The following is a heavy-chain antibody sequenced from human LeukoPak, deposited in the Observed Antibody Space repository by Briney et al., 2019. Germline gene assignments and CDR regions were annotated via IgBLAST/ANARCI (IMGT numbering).Heavy chain of an antibody. CDR3: AKVDSSAYYDFWSGYHDAFDI. V-gene: IGHV3-9*03. CDR2: ISWNSGSI. J-gene: IGHJ3*02. CDR1: GFTFDDYA. D-gene: IGHD3-3*01. Sequence: GRSLRLSCAASGFTFDDYAMHWVRQAPGKGLEWVSGISWNSGSIGYADSVKGRFTISRDNAKNSLYLQMNSLRAEDMALYYCAKVDSSAYYDFWSGYHDAFDIWGQGTMVTVSS.